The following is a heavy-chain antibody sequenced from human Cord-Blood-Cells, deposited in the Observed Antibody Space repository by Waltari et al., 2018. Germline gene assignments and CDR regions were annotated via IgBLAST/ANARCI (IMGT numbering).Heavy chain of an antibody. D-gene: IGHD6-19*01. CDR2: IYYSGST. J-gene: IGHJ2*01. Sequence: QLQLQESGPGLVTPSETLSLTGTVSGGSISSSRYSWGCIRQPPGKGLEGIGSIYYSGSTYYNPSLKSRVTISVDTSKNQFSLKLSSVTAADTAVYYCARLRLNWYFDLWGRGTLVTVSS. V-gene: IGHV4-39*01. CDR1: GGSISSSRYS. CDR3: ARLRLNWYFDL.